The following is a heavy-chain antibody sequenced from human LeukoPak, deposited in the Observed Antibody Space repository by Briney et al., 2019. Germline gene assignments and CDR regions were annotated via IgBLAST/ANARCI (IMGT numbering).Heavy chain of an antibody. CDR1: GGSISSYY. D-gene: IGHD3-9*01. Sequence: SETLSLTCTVSGGSISSYYWSWIRQPPGKGLDWIGYIYYSGSTNYNPSLKSRVTISVDTSKNQFSLKLSSVTAADTAVYYCARHPGGYYDILTGYYLMDVWGQGTTVTVSS. J-gene: IGHJ6*02. CDR2: IYYSGST. V-gene: IGHV4-59*08. CDR3: ARHPGGYYDILTGYYLMDV.